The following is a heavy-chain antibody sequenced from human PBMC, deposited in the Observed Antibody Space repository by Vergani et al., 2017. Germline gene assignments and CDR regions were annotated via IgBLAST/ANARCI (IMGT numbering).Heavy chain of an antibody. V-gene: IGHV1-18*01. CDR2: ISAYNGNT. Sequence: QVQVVQSGAEVKKSGASGKVSCKASGYTFTSYGISWVRQAPGQGLEWMGWISAYNGNTNYAQKLQGRVTMTTDTSTSTAYMELRSLRSDDTAVYYCAXTSGPATYYYGMDVWGQGTTVTVSS. CDR1: GYTFTSYG. D-gene: IGHD2-15*01. J-gene: IGHJ6*02. CDR3: AXTSGPATYYYGMDV.